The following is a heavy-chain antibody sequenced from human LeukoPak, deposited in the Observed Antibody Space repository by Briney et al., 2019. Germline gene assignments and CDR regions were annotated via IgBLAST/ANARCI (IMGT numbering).Heavy chain of an antibody. CDR2: MNPNSGNT. CDR3: ARGPNYADYEVDP. J-gene: IGHJ5*02. Sequence: GASVKVSCKASGYTFTGYYMHWVRQATGQGLEWMGWMNPNSGNTGYAQKFQGRVTMTRNTSISTAYMELSSLRSEDTAVYYCARGPNYADYEVDPWGQGTLVTVSS. CDR1: GYTFTGYY. D-gene: IGHD4-17*01. V-gene: IGHV1-8*02.